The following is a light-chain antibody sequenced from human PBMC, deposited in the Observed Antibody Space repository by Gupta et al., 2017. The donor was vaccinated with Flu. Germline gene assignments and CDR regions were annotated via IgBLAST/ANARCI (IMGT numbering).Light chain of an antibody. CDR1: SSTIGSNT. J-gene: IGLJ3*02. CDR2: SNN. V-gene: IGLV1-44*01. CDR3: AAWDDSLNGWV. Sequence: QSVLTQPTSASGTPGQRVTISCSGSSSTIGSNTVTWYQQLPGTAPNLLIYSNNQRPSGVPDRFSGSKSGTSASLAISGLQSEDKADYYCAAWDDSLNGWVFGGGTKLTVL.